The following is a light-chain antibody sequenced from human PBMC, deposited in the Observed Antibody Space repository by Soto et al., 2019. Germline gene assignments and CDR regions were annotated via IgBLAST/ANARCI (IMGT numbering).Light chain of an antibody. CDR2: KAS. CDR1: QSISTW. CDR3: QQYNTYPLT. Sequence: DIQMTQSPSTLSASVGDRVTITCRASQSISTWLAWYQQKPGKAPKLLIYKASSLEGGVPSRFIGSGSGTDFNITISSLQPDDFATYYCQQYNTYPLTFGGGTTVEIK. J-gene: IGKJ4*01. V-gene: IGKV1-5*03.